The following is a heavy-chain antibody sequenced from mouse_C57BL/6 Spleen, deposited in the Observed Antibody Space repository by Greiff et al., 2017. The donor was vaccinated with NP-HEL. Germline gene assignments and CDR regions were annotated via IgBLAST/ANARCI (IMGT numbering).Heavy chain of an antibody. CDR1: GYTFTSYW. CDR2: IDPSDSYT. J-gene: IGHJ1*03. Sequence: VKLKQSGAELVMPGASVKLSCKASGYTFTSYWMHWVKQRPGQGLEWIGEIDPSDSYTNYNQKFKGKSTLTVDKSSSTAYMQLSSLTSEDSAVYYCARGGIITTVVASGYFDVWGTGTTVTVSS. CDR3: ARGGIITTVVASGYFDV. D-gene: IGHD1-1*01. V-gene: IGHV1-69*01.